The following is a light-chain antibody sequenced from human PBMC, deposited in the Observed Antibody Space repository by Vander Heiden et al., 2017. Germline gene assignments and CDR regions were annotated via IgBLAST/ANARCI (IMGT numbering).Light chain of an antibody. J-gene: IGKJ4*01. CDR3: QQDKNGPLT. CDR2: GAS. V-gene: IGKV3D-15*01. Sequence: EIVMTQSPATLSVSPGERATLSCRASQSVSSNLAWYQQKPGQAPRLLIYGASTRATGIPARFSGSGSGTEFTLTISSLQSEDFAVYDCQQDKNGPLTFGGGTKVEIK. CDR1: QSVSSN.